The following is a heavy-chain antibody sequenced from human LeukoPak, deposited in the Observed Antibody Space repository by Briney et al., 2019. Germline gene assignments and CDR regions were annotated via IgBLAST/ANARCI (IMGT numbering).Heavy chain of an antibody. CDR2: IYYSGST. CDR3: ATDTGSRFAY. D-gene: IGHD1-26*01. CDR1: GGSISSGDYY. J-gene: IGHJ4*02. Sequence: SQTLSLTCTVSGGSISSGDYYWSWIRQPPGKGLEWIGYIYYSGSTKYNPSLKSRVTISIDTSKNQFSLKLRSVTAADTAVYYCATDTGSRFAYWGLGALVTVSS. V-gene: IGHV4-30-4*01.